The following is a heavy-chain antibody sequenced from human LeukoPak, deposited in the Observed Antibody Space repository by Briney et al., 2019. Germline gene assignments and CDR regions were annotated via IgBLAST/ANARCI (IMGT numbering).Heavy chain of an antibody. CDR1: GGSFSGYY. V-gene: IGHV4-34*01. D-gene: IGHD2-15*01. CDR3: AREADCSGGSCYY. CDR2: TNHSGST. Sequence: SETLSLTCAVYGGSFSGYYWSWIRQPPGKGLEWIGETNHSGSTNYNPSLKSRVTISVDTSKNQFSLKLSSVTAADTAVYYCAREADCSGGSCYYWGQGTLVTVSS. J-gene: IGHJ4*02.